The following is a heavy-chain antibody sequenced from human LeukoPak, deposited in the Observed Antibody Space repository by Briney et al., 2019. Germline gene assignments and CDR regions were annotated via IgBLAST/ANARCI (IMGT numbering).Heavy chain of an antibody. D-gene: IGHD3-22*01. CDR3: ARAVDYYDSSGYPRFYYYYYGMDV. CDR2: INHSGST. CDR1: GGSFSGYY. Sequence: SETLSLTCAVYGGSFSGYYWSWIRQPPGKGLEWMGEINHSGSTKYNPSLKSRFTIPVDTSNTQFSLKLSSVTAAETAVYYCARAVDYYDSSGYPRFYYYYYGMDVWGQGTMVTVSS. J-gene: IGHJ6*02. V-gene: IGHV4-34*01.